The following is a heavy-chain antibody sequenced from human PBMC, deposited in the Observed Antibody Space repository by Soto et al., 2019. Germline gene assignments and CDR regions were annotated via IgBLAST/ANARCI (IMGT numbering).Heavy chain of an antibody. CDR3: ARDIYPQWNGDYAKPGSADY. J-gene: IGHJ4*02. D-gene: IGHD4-17*01. V-gene: IGHV3-21*01. CDR1: GFTFSSYS. CDR2: ISSSSSYI. Sequence: GGSLRLSCAASGFTFSSYSMNWVRQAPGKGLEWVSSISSSSSYIYYADSVKGRFTISRDNAKNSLYLQMNSLRAEDTAVYYCARDIYPQWNGDYAKPGSADYWGQGTLVTVSS.